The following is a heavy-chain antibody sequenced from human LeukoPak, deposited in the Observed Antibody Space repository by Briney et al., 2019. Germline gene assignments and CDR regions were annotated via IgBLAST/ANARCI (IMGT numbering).Heavy chain of an antibody. CDR2: IWYDGSNK. D-gene: IGHD3-10*01. Sequence: GGSLRLSCAASGFTFSSYGMHWVRQAPGKGLEWVAVIWYDGSNKYYADSVKGRFTISRDNSKNTLYLQMNSLRAEDTAVYYCAKDGSRSGSFYFDYWGQGTLVTVSS. CDR3: AKDGSRSGSFYFDY. CDR1: GFTFSSYG. J-gene: IGHJ4*02. V-gene: IGHV3-30*02.